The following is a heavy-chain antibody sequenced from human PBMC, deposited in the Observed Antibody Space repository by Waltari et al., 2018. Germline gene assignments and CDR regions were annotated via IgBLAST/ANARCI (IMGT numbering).Heavy chain of an antibody. CDR1: GGSISRGGSS. Sequence: QLQLQESGSGLVKPSQTLSLTRAVSGGSISRGGSSWSWIRQPPGKGLEWIGYIYHSGSTYYNPSLKSRVTISVDRSKNQFSLKLSSVTAADTAVYYCARGGDYSNYGFDYWGQGTLVTVSS. V-gene: IGHV4-30-2*01. CDR3: ARGGDYSNYGFDY. CDR2: IYHSGST. D-gene: IGHD4-4*01. J-gene: IGHJ4*02.